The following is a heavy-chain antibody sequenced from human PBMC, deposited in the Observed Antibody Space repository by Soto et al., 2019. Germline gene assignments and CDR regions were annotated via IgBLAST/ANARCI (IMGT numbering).Heavy chain of an antibody. CDR2: INHSGST. J-gene: IGHJ6*02. CDR3: ARIVVVPAAGWGYYYYYGMDV. D-gene: IGHD2-2*01. V-gene: IGHV4-34*01. CDR1: GGSFSGYY. Sequence: SETLSLTCAVYGGSFSGYYWSWIRQPPGKGLEWIGEINHSGSTNYNPSLKSRVTISVDTSKNQFSLKLSSVTAADTAVYYCARIVVVPAAGWGYYYYYGMDVCGQGTTVTAP.